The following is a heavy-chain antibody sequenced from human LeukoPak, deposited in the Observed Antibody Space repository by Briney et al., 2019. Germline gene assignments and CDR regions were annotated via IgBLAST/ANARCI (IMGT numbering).Heavy chain of an antibody. J-gene: IGHJ3*02. CDR1: GFTLSSYS. Sequence: GGSLRLSCAASGFTLSSYSINWVRQAPGKGLEWVSVITGSGGGIYYADSVKGRFTISRDNSKNTLYLQMNSLRAEDTAVYYCAKPRSSADAFDIWGQGTMVTVSS. CDR2: ITGSGGGI. D-gene: IGHD3-22*01. V-gene: IGHV3-23*01. CDR3: AKPRSSADAFDI.